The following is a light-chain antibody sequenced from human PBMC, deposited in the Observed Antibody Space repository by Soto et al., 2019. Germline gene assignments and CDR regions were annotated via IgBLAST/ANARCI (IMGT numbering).Light chain of an antibody. V-gene: IGKV1-16*01. CDR3: QQYHSYWT. J-gene: IGKJ1*01. CDR1: QGISTY. Sequence: DIQMTQSPSSLSASVGDRVTITFRASQGISTYLNWYQQKPGKAPKLLISAASSLQSGVPSRFSGSGSGTEFTLTISSLQTDDFSTYYCQQYHSYWTFGQGTKV. CDR2: AAS.